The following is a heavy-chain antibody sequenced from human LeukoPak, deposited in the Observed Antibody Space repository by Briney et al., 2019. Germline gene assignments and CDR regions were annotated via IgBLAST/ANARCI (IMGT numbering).Heavy chain of an antibody. D-gene: IGHD6-13*01. CDR2: IYYSGST. Sequence: SETLSLTCTVSGGSISSGDYYWSWIRQPPGKGLEWIGYIYYSGSTYYNPSLKSRVTLSVDTSKNQFSLKLSSVTAADTAVYYCAGVLRLQQLVKGRRYFDLWGRGTLVTVSS. CDR3: AGVLRLQQLVKGRRYFDL. CDR1: GGSISSGDYY. V-gene: IGHV4-30-4*01. J-gene: IGHJ2*01.